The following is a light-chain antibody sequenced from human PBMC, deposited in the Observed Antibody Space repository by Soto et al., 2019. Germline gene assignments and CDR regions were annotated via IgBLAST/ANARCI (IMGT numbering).Light chain of an antibody. J-gene: IGKJ5*01. CDR2: DVS. Sequence: AIPVTQSPSSLSASVGDRVTMTCRASQDIRGALAWYQQKSGKPPNLLIYDVSTLEGGVPSRFSGSGSGTEFTLTISSLQPEDFGTYYCQQFHSYPITFGHGTRLEIK. V-gene: IGKV1-13*02. CDR1: QDIRGA. CDR3: QQFHSYPIT.